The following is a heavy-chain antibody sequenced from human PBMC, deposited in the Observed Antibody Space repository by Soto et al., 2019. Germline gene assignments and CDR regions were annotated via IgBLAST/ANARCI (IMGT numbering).Heavy chain of an antibody. J-gene: IGHJ3*02. Sequence: QVQLVQSGAEVKKPGSSVKVSCKASGGTFSSYAISWVRQAPGQGLEWMGGIIPIFGTANYAQKFQGRVTITADESTSTAYMELSSLRSEDTAVYYCARDRDYYGSGRGLSFDIWGQGTMVTVSS. CDR3: ARDRDYYGSGRGLSFDI. D-gene: IGHD3-10*01. V-gene: IGHV1-69*12. CDR2: IIPIFGTA. CDR1: GGTFSSYA.